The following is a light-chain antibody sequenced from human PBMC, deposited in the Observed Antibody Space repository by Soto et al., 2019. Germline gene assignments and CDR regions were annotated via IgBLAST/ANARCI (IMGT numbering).Light chain of an antibody. Sequence: AIPLTQSPSSLSASVGDRVTITCRASQGISSALAWYQQKPGEAPELLIYDASTFETGVPSRFSGSGSGTDFTLTISSLQPDDFATYYCQQFISDLLTFGGGTKVEIK. CDR2: DAS. V-gene: IGKV1-13*02. CDR3: QQFISDLLT. J-gene: IGKJ4*01. CDR1: QGISSA.